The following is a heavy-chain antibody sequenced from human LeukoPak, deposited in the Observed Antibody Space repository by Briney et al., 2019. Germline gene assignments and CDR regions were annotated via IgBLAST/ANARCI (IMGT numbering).Heavy chain of an antibody. J-gene: IGHJ4*02. D-gene: IGHD2-2*01. V-gene: IGHV3-7*01. CDR1: GFTFSTYW. CDR2: IKQDGSDK. Sequence: PGGSLRLSCAASGFTFSTYWMSWVRQAPGKGLEWVASIKQDGSDKFYVDSVKGRFTISRDNAKNSMYLQMSSLRAEDTAIYYCARVLPVASRDYWGQGTLVTVSS. CDR3: ARVLPVASRDY.